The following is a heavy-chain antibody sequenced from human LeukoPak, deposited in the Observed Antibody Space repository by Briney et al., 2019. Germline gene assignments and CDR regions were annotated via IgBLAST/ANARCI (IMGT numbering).Heavy chain of an antibody. Sequence: GASVKVSCKASGYTSTNYAMHWVRQAPGQRLEWMGWITAGNGNTKYSQKFQGRVTITRDTSASTAYMELSSLRSEDTALYYCARVAIVGATLAYWGQGTLVTVSA. J-gene: IGHJ4*02. V-gene: IGHV1-3*01. D-gene: IGHD1-26*01. CDR3: ARVAIVGATLAY. CDR2: ITAGNGNT. CDR1: GYTSTNYA.